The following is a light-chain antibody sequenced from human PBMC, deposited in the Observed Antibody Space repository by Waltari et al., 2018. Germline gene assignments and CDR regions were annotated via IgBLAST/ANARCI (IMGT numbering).Light chain of an antibody. CDR2: GAS. CDR1: QSVDND. V-gene: IGKV3-15*01. Sequence: EIVMTQSPVTLSVSPGEGATLSCRASQSVDNDLAWYQQKPGQAPSLVIYGASTRATGVPGRFSGGGSGTEFTLTISSLQAEDVAVYYCQHYYSIPRTFGPGTKVDIK. CDR3: QHYYSIPRT. J-gene: IGKJ3*01.